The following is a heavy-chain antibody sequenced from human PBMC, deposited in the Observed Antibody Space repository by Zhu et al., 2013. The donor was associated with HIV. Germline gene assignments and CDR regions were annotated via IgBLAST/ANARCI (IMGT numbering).Heavy chain of an antibody. V-gene: IGHV1-2*02. CDR1: GYTFSNHY. CDR2: INTNSGGT. D-gene: IGHD6-19*01. J-gene: IGHJ4*02. Sequence: QVQLVQSGADLKKPGASVKVSCKASGYTFSNHYIHWVRQAPGQGLEWIGGINTNSGGTNPAQKFQGRVTMTRDTSIDTAYMDLNNLKSDDTAVYYCAREDRRLMAALDYWGQGTLVTISS. CDR3: AREDRRLMAALDY.